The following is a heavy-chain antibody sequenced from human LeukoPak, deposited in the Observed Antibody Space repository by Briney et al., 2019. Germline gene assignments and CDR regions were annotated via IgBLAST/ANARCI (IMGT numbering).Heavy chain of an antibody. D-gene: IGHD6-19*01. Sequence: PGGSLRLSCAASGFTFSSFWMHWVRQAPGKGLVWVSRINSDASSTYYADSVKGRFSISRDNTKNTLYLQMNSLRAEDTAVYYCARDQYSSGWYYFDYWGQGTLVTVSS. CDR3: ARDQYSSGWYYFDY. V-gene: IGHV3-74*01. CDR2: INSDASST. J-gene: IGHJ4*02. CDR1: GFTFSSFW.